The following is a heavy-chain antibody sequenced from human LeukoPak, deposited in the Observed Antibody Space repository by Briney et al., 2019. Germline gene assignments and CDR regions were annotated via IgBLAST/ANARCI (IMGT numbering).Heavy chain of an antibody. CDR2: ISSSGSTI. J-gene: IGHJ4*02. Sequence: GGSLRLSCAASGFTSSDYYMSWIRQAPGKGLEWVSYISSSGSTIYYADSVKGRFTISRDNAKNSLYLQMNSLRAEDTAVYYCARAKRGSCCNFDYWGQGTLVTVSS. CDR1: GFTSSDYY. D-gene: IGHD2-15*01. V-gene: IGHV3-11*01. CDR3: ARAKRGSCCNFDY.